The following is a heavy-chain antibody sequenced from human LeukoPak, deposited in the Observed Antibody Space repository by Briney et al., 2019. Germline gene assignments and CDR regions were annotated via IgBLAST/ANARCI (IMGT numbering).Heavy chain of an antibody. CDR2: KRYDGTNE. CDR1: GFTFSRYA. D-gene: IGHD3-22*01. Sequence: GGSLRLSCGGSGFTFSRYAMQWVRQTPGKGLEWVAFKRYDGTNEDYADSVKGRFTISRDNSKNTVSLQMNSLRTDDTAVYYCAKDGTGLTTRIHGFDVWGQGTLVTVTA. CDR3: AKDGTGLTTRIHGFDV. J-gene: IGHJ3*01. V-gene: IGHV3-30*02.